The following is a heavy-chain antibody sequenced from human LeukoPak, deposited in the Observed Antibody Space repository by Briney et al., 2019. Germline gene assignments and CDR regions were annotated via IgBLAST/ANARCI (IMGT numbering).Heavy chain of an antibody. D-gene: IGHD3-3*01. CDR1: GGSISSGDYY. CDR3: ARWVKGRFLVGNWFDP. Sequence: PSETLSLTCTVSGGSISSGDYYWSWIRQPPGKGLEWIGYIYYSGSTYYNPSLKSRVTISVDTSKNQFSLKLSSVTAADTAVYYCARWVKGRFLVGNWFDPWGQGTLATVSS. J-gene: IGHJ5*02. V-gene: IGHV4-30-4*01. CDR2: IYYSGST.